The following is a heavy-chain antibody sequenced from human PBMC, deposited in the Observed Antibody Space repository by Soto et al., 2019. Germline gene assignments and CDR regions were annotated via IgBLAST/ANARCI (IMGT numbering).Heavy chain of an antibody. CDR2: IYYSGST. Sequence: QVQLQESGPGLVKPSETLSLSCSVSGGSISSYYWSWIRQPPGKGLEGVAYIYYSGSTSYNPSLKSRVSISLDTSKTQFSLKLSSVTAADTAVYYCARTYDGSGPNSGGYGFDIWGQGTMVTVSS. J-gene: IGHJ3*02. D-gene: IGHD3-22*01. CDR1: GGSISSYY. V-gene: IGHV4-59*01. CDR3: ARTYDGSGPNSGGYGFDI.